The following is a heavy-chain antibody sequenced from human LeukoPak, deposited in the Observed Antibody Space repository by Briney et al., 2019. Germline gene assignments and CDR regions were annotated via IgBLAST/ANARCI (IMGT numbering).Heavy chain of an antibody. D-gene: IGHD3-10*01. Sequence: GASVKVSCKASGDTFTDYYIHWVRQAPGQGLEWMGWINPNSGATNYAQKFQGRVTMTRDTSISTAYMELSTLRSDDTAVYYCATASGRFSPIDHWGQGALVTVSS. CDR3: ATASGRFSPIDH. J-gene: IGHJ4*02. V-gene: IGHV1-2*02. CDR2: INPNSGAT. CDR1: GDTFTDYY.